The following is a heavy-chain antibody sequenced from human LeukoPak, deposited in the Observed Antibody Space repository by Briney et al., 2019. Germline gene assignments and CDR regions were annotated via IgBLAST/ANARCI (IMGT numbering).Heavy chain of an antibody. CDR3: ARDHSGWYVDY. Sequence: GSLRLSCAASGFTFSSYGMHWVRQAPGKGLEWVAVIWYDGSNKYYADSVKGRFTISRDNSKNTLYLQMDSLRAEDTAVYYCARDHSGWYVDYWGQGTLVTVSS. J-gene: IGHJ4*02. V-gene: IGHV3-33*01. CDR1: GFTFSSYG. D-gene: IGHD6-19*01. CDR2: IWYDGSNK.